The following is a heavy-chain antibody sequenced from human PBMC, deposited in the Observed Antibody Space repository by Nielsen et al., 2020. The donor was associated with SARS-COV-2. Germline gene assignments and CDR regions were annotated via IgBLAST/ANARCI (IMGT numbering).Heavy chain of an antibody. Sequence: GSLRLSCAVSGGSISSSNWRSWVRQPPGKGLEWIGEIYHSGSTNYNPSLKSRVTISVDKSKNQFSLKLSSVTAADTAVYYCARHDRITIFGVGEVDVWGKGTTVTVSS. CDR1: GGSISSSNW. V-gene: IGHV4-4*02. D-gene: IGHD3-3*01. CDR3: ARHDRITIFGVGEVDV. CDR2: IYHSGST. J-gene: IGHJ6*04.